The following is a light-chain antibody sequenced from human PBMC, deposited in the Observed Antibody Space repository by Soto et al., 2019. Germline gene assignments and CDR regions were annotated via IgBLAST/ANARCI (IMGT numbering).Light chain of an antibody. V-gene: IGKV1-13*02. Sequence: AIQLTQSPSSLSASVGDTVTITCQASQGISSALAWYQQKPGKAPELLISGASTLASGVPSRFSASGCGTDFTLTISGLQPEDFAGYYCQHFSTHQFTFGPGTKVDIK. J-gene: IGKJ3*01. CDR1: QGISSA. CDR3: QHFSTHQFT. CDR2: GAS.